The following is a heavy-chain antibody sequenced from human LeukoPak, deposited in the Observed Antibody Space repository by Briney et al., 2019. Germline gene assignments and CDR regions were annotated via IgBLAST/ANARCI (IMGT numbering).Heavy chain of an antibody. CDR2: INHSGST. V-gene: IGHV4-34*01. J-gene: IGHJ6*02. CDR3: ARHPRTGAVYGMDV. D-gene: IGHD2-8*02. Sequence: KPSETLSLTCAVYGGSFSGYYWSWIRQPPGKGLEWIGEINHSGSTNYNPSLKSRVTISVDTSKNQFSLKLSSVTAADTAVYYCARHPRTGAVYGMDVWGQGTTVTVSS. CDR1: GGSFSGYY.